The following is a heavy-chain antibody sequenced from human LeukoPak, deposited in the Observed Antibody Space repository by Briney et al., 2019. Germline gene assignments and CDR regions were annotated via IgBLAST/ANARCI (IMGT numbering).Heavy chain of an antibody. Sequence: PGGSLRLPCAASGFTLSSCAIIWVRQAPGSGLEWVSAIGPGGGSTFYADSVKGRFTISRDNSKNTLYLQMNSLRAEDTAEYYCAKDQWSSGYFAFDYWGQGTLVTVSS. V-gene: IGHV3-23*01. J-gene: IGHJ4*02. D-gene: IGHD3-22*01. CDR1: GFTLSSCA. CDR3: AKDQWSSGYFAFDY. CDR2: IGPGGGST.